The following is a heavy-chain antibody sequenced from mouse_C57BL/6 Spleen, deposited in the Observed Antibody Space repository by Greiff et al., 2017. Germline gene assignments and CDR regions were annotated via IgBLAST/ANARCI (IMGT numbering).Heavy chain of an antibody. V-gene: IGHV1-18*01. Sequence: VQLQQSGPELVKPGASVKIPCKASGYTFTDYNMDWVKQSHGKSLEWIGDINPNNGGTIYNQKFKGKATLTVDKSSSTAYMELRSLTSEDTAVYYCARHYGSSYAIFYAMDYWGQGTSVTVSS. CDR1: GYTFTDYN. J-gene: IGHJ4*01. CDR3: ARHYGSSYAIFYAMDY. CDR2: INPNNGGT. D-gene: IGHD1-1*01.